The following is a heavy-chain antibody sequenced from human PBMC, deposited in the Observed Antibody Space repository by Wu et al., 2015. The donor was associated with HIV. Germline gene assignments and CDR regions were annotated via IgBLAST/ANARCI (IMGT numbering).Heavy chain of an antibody. CDR2: IMPIFGTA. V-gene: IGHV1-69*05. CDR1: GGTFNNNA. J-gene: IGHJ3*02. Sequence: QVQLVQSGAEVKKPGSSVKVSCKASGGTFNNNAISWVRQAPGQGLEWMGVIMPIFGTAHYAQKFQGRVTMTTDESTSTAYMGLSSLRFEDTAVYYCARGDAFVGQLKRFDIWGQGTMVTVSS. CDR3: ARGDAFVGQLKRFDI. D-gene: IGHD1-1*01.